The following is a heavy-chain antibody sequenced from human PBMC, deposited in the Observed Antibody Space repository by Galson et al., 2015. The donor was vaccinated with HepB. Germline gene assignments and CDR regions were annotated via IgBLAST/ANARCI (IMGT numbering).Heavy chain of an antibody. D-gene: IGHD1-1*01. J-gene: IGHJ4*02. Sequence: SLRLACAVSGFTFSDYYMSWIRQAPGKGLEWLSYITNSGRSTSYADSVKGRFTISRANAKNSLYLEMNSLRAEDTAVYYCARESRGNSFTFDYWGQGTLVTVSS. CDR1: GFTFSDYY. CDR2: ITNSGRST. CDR3: ARESRGNSFTFDY. V-gene: IGHV3-11*01.